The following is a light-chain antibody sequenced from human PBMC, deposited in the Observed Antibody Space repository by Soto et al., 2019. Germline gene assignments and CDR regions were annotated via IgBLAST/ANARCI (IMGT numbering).Light chain of an antibody. J-gene: IGLJ3*02. CDR1: SSDVGGYNY. V-gene: IGLV2-14*01. CDR2: EVT. CDR3: NAYTTSNTWV. Sequence: QSALTQPASVSGSPGQSITISCTGTSSDVGGYNYVSWYQQHPGNAPKLMIYEVTNRPSGVSNRFSGSRSGNTASLTISGLQAEDEAYYYCNAYTTSNTWVCGGGTKLTVL.